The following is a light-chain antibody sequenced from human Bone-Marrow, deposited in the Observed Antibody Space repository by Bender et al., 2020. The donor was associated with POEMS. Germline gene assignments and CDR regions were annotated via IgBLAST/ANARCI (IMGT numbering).Light chain of an antibody. J-gene: IGLJ3*02. CDR1: SSDVGSYNL. CDR3: QSYDNTNSLV. V-gene: IGLV2-23*02. CDR2: EVI. Sequence: QSALTQTASVSGSPGSSITISCTGTSSDVGSYNLVSWYQQHPGKAPKLIIYEVIRRPSGVSNRFSGSKSGNTASLTISGLQTEDEADYYCQSYDNTNSLVFGGGTKLTVL.